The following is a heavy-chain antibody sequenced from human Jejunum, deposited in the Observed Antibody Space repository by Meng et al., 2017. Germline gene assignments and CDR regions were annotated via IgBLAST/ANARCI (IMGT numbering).Heavy chain of an antibody. V-gene: IGHV3-23*01. D-gene: IGHD4-11*01. CDR3: APLIAASTVRYLDY. J-gene: IGHJ4*02. CDR2: ISGSGGTP. CDR1: GFTFSNYV. Sequence: GESLKISCEASGFTFSNYVMSWVRQAPGKGLEWVSGISGSGGTPHYADSVKGRFTISRDNSKNTLYLQMNSLRAEDTAIYYCAPLIAASTVRYLDYWGQGTLVTVSS.